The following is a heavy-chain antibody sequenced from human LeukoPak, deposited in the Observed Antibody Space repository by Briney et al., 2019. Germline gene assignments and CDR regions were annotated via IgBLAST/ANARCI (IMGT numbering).Heavy chain of an antibody. CDR3: AKEFNRGLPDY. D-gene: IGHD2-21*01. J-gene: IGHJ4*02. V-gene: IGHV3-23*01. CDR1: GFPFSTYA. Sequence: GGSLRLSCAASGFPFSTYAMNWVRQAPGKGLEWVSVITGSGGFTQYADSVKGRFTISRDNSKNTLYLQMSSLRAEDTAVYYCAKEFNRGLPDYWGQGTLVTVPS. CDR2: ITGSGGFT.